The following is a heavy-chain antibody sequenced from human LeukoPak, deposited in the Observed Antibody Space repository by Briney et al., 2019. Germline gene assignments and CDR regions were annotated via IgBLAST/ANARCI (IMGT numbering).Heavy chain of an antibody. Sequence: GGSLRLSCAASGFTFSSYWMSWVRQAPGKGLEWVANIKQDGSEKYYVDSVKGRFTISRDNAKNSLYLQMNSLRAEDTAVYYCAKSDIVVVVAASVAFDIWGQGTMVTVSS. CDR3: AKSDIVVVVAASVAFDI. V-gene: IGHV3-7*01. CDR1: GFTFSSYW. J-gene: IGHJ3*02. CDR2: IKQDGSEK. D-gene: IGHD2-15*01.